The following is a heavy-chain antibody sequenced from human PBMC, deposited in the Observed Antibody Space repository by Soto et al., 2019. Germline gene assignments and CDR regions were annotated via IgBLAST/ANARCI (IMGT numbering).Heavy chain of an antibody. D-gene: IGHD7-27*01. J-gene: IGHJ4*02. CDR1: GFSLSTSGVG. CDR2: IYWHDDK. V-gene: IGHV2-5*01. CDR3: AHIPFSGECFDY. Sequence: KESGPTLVKPTQTLTLTCSFSGFSLSTSGVGVGWIRQPPGKALEWLALIYWHDDKRYNPSLKSRLSITKDTSKNQVVLTLSNVDPVDTATYYCAHIPFSGECFDYWGQGTLVTVSS.